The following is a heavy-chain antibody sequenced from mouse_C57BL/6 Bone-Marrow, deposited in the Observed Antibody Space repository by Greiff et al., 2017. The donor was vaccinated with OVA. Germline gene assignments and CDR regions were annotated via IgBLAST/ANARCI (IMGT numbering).Heavy chain of an antibody. Sequence: QVQLQQSGAELARPGASVKLSCKASGYTFTSYGISWVKQRPGQGLEWIGEIYPRGGNTYYNEKFKGKATLTADKSSSTAYMALRSLTSEDSAVYFCACDMVTRYYAMDYWGRGTSVTVSA. CDR2: IYPRGGNT. J-gene: IGHJ4*01. V-gene: IGHV1-81*01. D-gene: IGHD2-2*01. CDR3: ACDMVTRYYAMDY. CDR1: GYTFTSYG.